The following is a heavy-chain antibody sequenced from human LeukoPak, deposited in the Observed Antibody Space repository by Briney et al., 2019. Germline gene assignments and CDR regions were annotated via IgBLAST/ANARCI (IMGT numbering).Heavy chain of an antibody. V-gene: IGHV1-69*04. Sequence: SVKISCKASGGTFSSYAISWVRQAPGQGLEWMGRIIPILGIANYAQKFQGRVTITADKSTSTAYMELSSLRSEDTAVYYCARVEVAGTSGVDYWGQGTLVTVSS. CDR1: GGTFSSYA. CDR3: ARVEVAGTSGVDY. J-gene: IGHJ4*02. CDR2: IIPILGIA. D-gene: IGHD6-19*01.